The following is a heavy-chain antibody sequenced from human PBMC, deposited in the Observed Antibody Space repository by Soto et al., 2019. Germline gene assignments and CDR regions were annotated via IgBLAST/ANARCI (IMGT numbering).Heavy chain of an antibody. J-gene: IGHJ4*01. CDR3: ARVLIGSSLFDS. Sequence: SETLALTCTVSGGSIISDYWSWIRQPPGKGLEWIGYISYSGSTNYNPSLKILVTISVDTSKNQFYLNLSSVTAADTAVYYCARVLIGSSLFDSWGHGSLVTVSS. V-gene: IGHV4-59*01. CDR1: GGSIISDY. D-gene: IGHD3-10*01. CDR2: ISYSGST.